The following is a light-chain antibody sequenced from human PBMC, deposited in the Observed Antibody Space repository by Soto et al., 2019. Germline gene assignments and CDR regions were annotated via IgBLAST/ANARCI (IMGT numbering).Light chain of an antibody. J-gene: IGLJ2*01. CDR2: DVS. CDR3: ASYSTTSALV. Sequence: QSALTQPASVSGSPGQSITISCAGTSADIGAFNYVSWYQHYPGKAPKLLIYDVSDRPSGVSTRFSASKSANTASLTISGLQADDEGDYDCASYSTTSALVFGGGTKVTVL. CDR1: SADIGAFNY. V-gene: IGLV2-14*03.